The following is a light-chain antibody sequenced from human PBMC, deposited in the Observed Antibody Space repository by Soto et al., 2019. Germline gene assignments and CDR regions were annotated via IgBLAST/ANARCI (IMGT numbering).Light chain of an antibody. CDR2: DAS. Sequence: EMVMTQSPATLSVSAGERATLSCRASQSVSSGLAWYQQKPGQAPRLLIYDASNRATGISARFSGSGSGTEFTLTISSLQSEDFAFYYCQQHNNWPLTFGQGTKVDIK. J-gene: IGKJ1*01. V-gene: IGKV3-15*01. CDR3: QQHNNWPLT. CDR1: QSVSSG.